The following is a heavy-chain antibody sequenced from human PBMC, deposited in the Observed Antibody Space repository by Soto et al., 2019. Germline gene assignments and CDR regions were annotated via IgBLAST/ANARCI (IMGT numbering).Heavy chain of an antibody. Sequence: SVKVSCKASGFTFTSSAVQWVRLARGQRLEWIGWIVVGSGNTNYAQKFQERVTITRDMSTSTAYMELSSLRSEDTAVYYCASYSYDYIRRGDYYYMDVWGKGTTVTVSS. CDR2: IVVGSGNT. J-gene: IGHJ6*03. CDR1: GFTFTSSA. V-gene: IGHV1-58*01. D-gene: IGHD3-16*01. CDR3: ASYSYDYIRRGDYYYMDV.